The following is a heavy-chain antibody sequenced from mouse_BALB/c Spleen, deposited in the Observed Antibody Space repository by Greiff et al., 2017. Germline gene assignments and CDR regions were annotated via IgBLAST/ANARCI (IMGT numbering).Heavy chain of an antibody. CDR3: ARGLRREGLYGAMDY. Sequence: EVQLVESGGGLVQPGGSRKLSCAASGFTFSSFGMHWVRQAPEKGLEWVAYISSGSSTIYYADTVKGRFTISRDNPKNTLFLQMTSLRSEDTAMYYCARGLRREGLYGAMDYWGQGTSVTVSS. CDR1: GFTFSSFG. D-gene: IGHD2-2*01. V-gene: IGHV5-17*02. CDR2: ISSGSSTI. J-gene: IGHJ4*01.